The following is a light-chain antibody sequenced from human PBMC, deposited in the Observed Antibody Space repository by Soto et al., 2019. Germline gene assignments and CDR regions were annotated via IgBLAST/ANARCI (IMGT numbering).Light chain of an antibody. CDR2: AAS. CDR3: QQYGSSPKT. Sequence: MSQSLATLSVSTRDRASLSCRASQSVSSNLAWYQQKPGQAPRLLIYAASTRATGISTRFSGSGSGTEFTLTISRLEPEDFAVYYCQQYGSSPKTFGQGSIVDVK. V-gene: IGKV3-15*01. CDR1: QSVSSN. J-gene: IGKJ1*01.